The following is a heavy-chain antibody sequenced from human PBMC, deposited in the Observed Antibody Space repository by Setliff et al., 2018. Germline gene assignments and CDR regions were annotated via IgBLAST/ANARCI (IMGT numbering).Heavy chain of an antibody. Sequence: ASVKVSCKASGYTFTSYAIHWVRQAPGQRLEWMGWINAGNSNTKYSQEFQGRVTITRDTSASTAYMELSSLRSEDMAVYYCARSGGSSWQTKLDYWGQGTLVTVSS. CDR2: INAGNSNT. CDR1: GYTFTSYA. CDR3: ARSGGSSWQTKLDY. J-gene: IGHJ4*02. D-gene: IGHD6-13*01. V-gene: IGHV1-3*03.